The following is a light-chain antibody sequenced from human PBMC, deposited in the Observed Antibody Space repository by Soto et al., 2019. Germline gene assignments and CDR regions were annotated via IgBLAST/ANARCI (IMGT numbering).Light chain of an antibody. V-gene: IGKV3-20*01. CDR1: QSVSSTY. CDR2: GAS. Sequence: EIVLTKPPGTLSLSTGERATLSCRASQSVSSTYLAWYQQKPGQAPRLLIFGASNRATGIPDRFSGSGSGTDFTLTINRLEPEDFALYYCQQYVSSPRTFGQGTKVDIK. J-gene: IGKJ1*01. CDR3: QQYVSSPRT.